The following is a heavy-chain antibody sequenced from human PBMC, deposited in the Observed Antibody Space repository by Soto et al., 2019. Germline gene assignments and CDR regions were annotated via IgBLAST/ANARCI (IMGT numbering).Heavy chain of an antibody. CDR2: INSDGSST. Sequence: EVQLVESGGGLVQPGGSLILSCAAYGFTFRSYWMQCVRQAPGKGLVWVSWINSDGSSTSYADSVKGRFTISRDNAKNTLYLQMNSLRAEDTAVYYCASGGSSLNFDSWGQGSLGTVSS. CDR1: GFTFRSYW. CDR3: ASGGSSLNFDS. D-gene: IGHD6-6*01. V-gene: IGHV3-74*01. J-gene: IGHJ4*02.